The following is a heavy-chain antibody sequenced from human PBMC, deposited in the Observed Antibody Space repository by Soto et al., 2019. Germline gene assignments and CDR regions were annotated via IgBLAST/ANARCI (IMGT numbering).Heavy chain of an antibody. J-gene: IGHJ6*02. V-gene: IGHV1-3*01. D-gene: IGHD3-10*01. CDR1: GCTFTSYA. Sequence: ASVKVSCKASGCTFTSYAMHWVRQAPGQRLEWMGWINAGNGNTKYSQKFQGRVTITRDTSASTAYMELSSLRSEDTAVYYCARTITMVRGVIITLDYYYGMDVWGQGTTVTVSS. CDR2: INAGNGNT. CDR3: ARTITMVRGVIITLDYYYGMDV.